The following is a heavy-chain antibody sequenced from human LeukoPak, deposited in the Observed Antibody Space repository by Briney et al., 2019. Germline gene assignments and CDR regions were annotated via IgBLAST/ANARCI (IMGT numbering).Heavy chain of an antibody. J-gene: IGHJ4*02. CDR3: ARDLVIYYDSSDYYKRGCGY. CDR2: ISTYNGNT. V-gene: IGHV1-18*01. D-gene: IGHD3-22*01. Sequence: ASVKVSCKASGYTFTTYGISWVRQAPGQGLEWMGWISTYNGNTKYAQKLQGRVTMTTDTSTSTAYMELRSLRSDDTVVYYCARDLVIYYDSSDYYKRGCGYWGQGTLVTVSS. CDR1: GYTFTTYG.